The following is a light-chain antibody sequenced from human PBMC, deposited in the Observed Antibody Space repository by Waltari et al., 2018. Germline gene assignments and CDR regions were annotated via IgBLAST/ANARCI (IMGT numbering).Light chain of an antibody. Sequence: QSVLTQPPSASGTPGQRVTISCSGSGSNIATNPVNWHQLLPGMAPKLLIYSTNKRLSGVPDRFSGFKSGTSASLAISGLQSEDEADYYCAAWDDDLNGRVFGGGTTLTVL. CDR1: GSNIATNP. V-gene: IGLV1-44*01. CDR2: STN. CDR3: AAWDDDLNGRV. J-gene: IGLJ2*01.